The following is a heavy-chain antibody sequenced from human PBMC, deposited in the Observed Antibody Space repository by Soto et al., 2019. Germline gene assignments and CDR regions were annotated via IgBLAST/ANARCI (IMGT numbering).Heavy chain of an antibody. Sequence: SQTLSLTCAISGDSVSSNSAAWNWIRQSSSRGLEWLGRTYYRSKWYNDYAVSVKSRITINPDTSKNQFSLQLNSVTPEDTAVYYCAREGSSSWYGSFDYWGQGTLVTVSS. CDR1: GDSVSSNSAA. D-gene: IGHD6-13*01. CDR3: AREGSSSWYGSFDY. CDR2: TYYRSKWYN. V-gene: IGHV6-1*01. J-gene: IGHJ4*02.